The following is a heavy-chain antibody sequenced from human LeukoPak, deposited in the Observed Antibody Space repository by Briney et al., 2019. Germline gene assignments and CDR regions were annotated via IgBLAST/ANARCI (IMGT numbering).Heavy chain of an antibody. J-gene: IGHJ3*02. CDR3: ARDHIVATIRAFDI. Sequence: PSEALSLTCTVSGGSISSGGYYWSWIRQPPGKGLEWLGYIYYSGSTYYNPSLKSRVTISVDTSKNQFSLKLSSVTAADTAVYYCARDHIVATIRAFDIWGQGTMVTVSS. D-gene: IGHD5-12*01. V-gene: IGHV4-31*03. CDR1: GGSISSGGYY. CDR2: IYYSGST.